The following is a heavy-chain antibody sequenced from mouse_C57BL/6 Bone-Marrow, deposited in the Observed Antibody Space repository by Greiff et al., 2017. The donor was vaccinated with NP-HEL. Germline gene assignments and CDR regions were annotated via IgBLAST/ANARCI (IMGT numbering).Heavy chain of an antibody. CDR3: ARRGFGATVVATDFDY. V-gene: IGHV1-19*01. CDR2: INPYNGGT. Sequence: EVQLQQSGPVLVKPGASVKMSCKASGYTFTDYYMNWVKQSHGKSLEWIGVINPYNGGTSYNQKFKGKATLTVDKSSSTAYMALNSLTSEDSAVYYCARRGFGATVVATDFDYWGQVTTLTVSS. D-gene: IGHD1-1*01. CDR1: GYTFTDYY. J-gene: IGHJ2*01.